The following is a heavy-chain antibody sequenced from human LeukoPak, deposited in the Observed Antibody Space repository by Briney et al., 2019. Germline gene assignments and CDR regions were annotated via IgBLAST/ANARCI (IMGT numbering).Heavy chain of an antibody. CDR3: AVAAAGTYDY. V-gene: IGHV3-21*01. D-gene: IGHD6-13*01. Sequence: GGSLRLSCAASGFTFSSYSMNWIRQDPGKGLQWVSSISSSSSYIYYADSVKGRFTISRDNAKNSLYQQMNSLRAEDTAVYYCAVAAAGTYDYWGQGTLVTVSS. J-gene: IGHJ4*02. CDR1: GFTFSSYS. CDR2: ISSSSSYI.